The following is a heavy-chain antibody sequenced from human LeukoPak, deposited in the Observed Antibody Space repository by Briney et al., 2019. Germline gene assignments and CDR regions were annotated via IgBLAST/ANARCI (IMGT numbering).Heavy chain of an antibody. J-gene: IGHJ6*02. CDR3: ARGSLGGYYYYGMDV. Sequence: GASVKVSCKASGYAFSSYDITWVRQAAGQRLEWMGWMNPNSGNTGYAQEIQGRVTMTRNISISTAYMELSSLRSEDTAVHYCARGSLGGYYYYGMDVWGQGTTVTVSS. V-gene: IGHV1-8*01. D-gene: IGHD3-16*01. CDR2: MNPNSGNT. CDR1: GYAFSSYD.